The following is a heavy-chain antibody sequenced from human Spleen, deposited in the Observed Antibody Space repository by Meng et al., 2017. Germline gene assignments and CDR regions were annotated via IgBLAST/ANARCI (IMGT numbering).Heavy chain of an antibody. Sequence: VQLVESGGGVVQPGRSLRLSCAASGFTFSSYAMSWVRQAPGKGLDWVSTISSSSRSTWYADSVKGRFTISRDNSKNTLYLQMNSLRAEDTALYYCAKENVDRGEPYWGQGTLVTVSS. V-gene: IGHV3-23*04. CDR1: GFTFSSYA. J-gene: IGHJ4*02. CDR2: ISSSSRST. D-gene: IGHD1-26*01. CDR3: AKENVDRGEPY.